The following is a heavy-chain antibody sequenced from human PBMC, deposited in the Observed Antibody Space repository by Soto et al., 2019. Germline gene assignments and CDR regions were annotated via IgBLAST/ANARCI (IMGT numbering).Heavy chain of an antibody. CDR3: ARGITIFGVVIKVWFDP. CDR1: GFTFSSYD. CDR2: IGTAGDT. Sequence: GGSLRLSCAASGFTFSSYDMHWVRQATGKGLEWVSAIGTAGDTYYPGSVKGRFTISRENAKNSLYLQMNSLRAEDTAVYYCARGITIFGVVIKVWFDPWGQGTLVTVSS. D-gene: IGHD3-3*01. V-gene: IGHV3-13*01. J-gene: IGHJ5*02.